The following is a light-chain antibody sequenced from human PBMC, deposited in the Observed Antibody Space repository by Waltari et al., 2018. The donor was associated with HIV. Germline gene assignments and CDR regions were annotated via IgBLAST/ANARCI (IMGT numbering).Light chain of an antibody. CDR3: AAWDHGLTGPNWV. CDR2: RSD. J-gene: IGLJ3*02. V-gene: IGLV1-47*01. CDR1: SSNIGRNY. Sequence: QSVLTQPPSTSGTPGQGVTISCSGSSSNIGRNYVYWYRHLPGTTPKLLIYRSDPRPTGVPDRFSASKSGTSASRAISGLQSEDEAVYYCAAWDHGLTGPNWVFGGGTRLTVL.